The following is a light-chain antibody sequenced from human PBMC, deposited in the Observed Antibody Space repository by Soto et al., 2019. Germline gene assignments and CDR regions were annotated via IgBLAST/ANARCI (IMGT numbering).Light chain of an antibody. Sequence: QSVLTQPASVSGSPGQSITISCTGTSSDFGGYHLVSWYQHQSGKAPKLIIYKVSQWPSGVSDRFSASKSGNTASLTISGLQAEDEADYYCCSYAGSNWGYVFGTGTKVTLL. CDR3: CSYAGSNWGYV. V-gene: IGLV2-23*02. J-gene: IGLJ1*01. CDR2: KVS. CDR1: SSDFGGYHL.